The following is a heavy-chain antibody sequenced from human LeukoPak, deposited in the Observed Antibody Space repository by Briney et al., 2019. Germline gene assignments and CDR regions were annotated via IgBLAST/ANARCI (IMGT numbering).Heavy chain of an antibody. CDR2: INHSGST. CDR3: ARVHYYDSSGSLDY. CDR1: GGSFSGYY. D-gene: IGHD3-22*01. V-gene: IGHV4-34*01. J-gene: IGHJ4*02. Sequence: ASETLSLTCAVYGGSFSGYYWSWIRQPPGKGLEWIGEINHSGSTNYNPSLKSRVTISVDTSKNQFSLKLSSVTAADTAVYYCARVHYYDSSGSLDYWGQGTLVTVSS.